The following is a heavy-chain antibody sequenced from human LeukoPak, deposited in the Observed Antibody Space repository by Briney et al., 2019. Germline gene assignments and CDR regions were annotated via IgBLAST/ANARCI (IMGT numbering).Heavy chain of an antibody. Sequence: ASVKVSCKASGYTFTSYGISWVRQAPGQRFEWMGWIDADNGDTRYSQRFQGRVTITRDTSASTVYMELSSLRSEDTAVYYCARGSTSDWPLDHWGQETLVTISS. J-gene: IGHJ4*02. CDR2: IDADNGDT. V-gene: IGHV1-3*01. CDR3: ARGSTSDWPLDH. CDR1: GYTFTSYG. D-gene: IGHD6-19*01.